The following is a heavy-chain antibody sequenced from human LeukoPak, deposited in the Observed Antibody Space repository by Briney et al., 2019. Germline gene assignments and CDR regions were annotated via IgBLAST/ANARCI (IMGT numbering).Heavy chain of an antibody. CDR1: GGSISSYY. CDR2: IYYSGST. J-gene: IGHJ2*01. D-gene: IGHD4-11*01. V-gene: IGHV4-59*01. Sequence: SETLSLTCSVSGGSISSYYWSWIRQPPGKGLEWIGYIYYSGSTSYNPSLKSRVTISVDTSKNQFSLKLSSVTAADTAVYYCARDGMTNPWYFDLWGRGTLVTVSS. CDR3: ARDGMTNPWYFDL.